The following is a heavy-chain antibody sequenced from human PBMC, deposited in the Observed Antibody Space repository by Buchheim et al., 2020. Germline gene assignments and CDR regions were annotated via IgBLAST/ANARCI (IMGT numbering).Heavy chain of an antibody. J-gene: IGHJ4*02. V-gene: IGHV3-15*01. D-gene: IGHD1-26*01. CDR2: IKSKTAGETT. Sequence: EVQLVESGGGLVKPGGCLRLSCAASGFTFSDVWMSWVRQAPGKGLEWVGRIKSKTAGETTDYAEPVTGRFSISRDDSKHTLYLQMSSLKTEDTAVYFCITGVVGATYTFFWGQGT. CDR3: ITGVVGATYTFF. CDR1: GFTFSDVW.